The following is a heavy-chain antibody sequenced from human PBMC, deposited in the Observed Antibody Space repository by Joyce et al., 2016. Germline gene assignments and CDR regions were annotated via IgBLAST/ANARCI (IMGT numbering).Heavy chain of an antibody. D-gene: IGHD3-10*01. Sequence: EVQLVESGGNLVQPGGSLRLSCAASGFTFSSYWISWIRQAPGMGLEWVTNIKDDVSHVNYLDSVKGRFTISRDNAKNSLYRQMNSLRAEDTAVYYCAGDSGGGRFDYWGQGTLVTVSS. CDR1: GFTFSSYW. V-gene: IGHV3-7*03. J-gene: IGHJ4*02. CDR3: AGDSGGGRFDY. CDR2: IKDDVSHV.